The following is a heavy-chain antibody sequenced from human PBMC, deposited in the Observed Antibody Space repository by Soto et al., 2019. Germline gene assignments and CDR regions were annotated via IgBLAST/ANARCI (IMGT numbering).Heavy chain of an antibody. D-gene: IGHD2-2*01. CDR3: AKSLSAIPGDS. Sequence: GGSLRLSCVASGFTFSTYWMHWVRQAPGKGPEWVSHIKRDGSEIYYVDSVKGRFTISRDNAKSSLYLQMISLRAEDTAVYHCAKSLSAIPGDSWGQGTLVTVSS. V-gene: IGHV3-7*03. J-gene: IGHJ4*02. CDR1: GFTFSTYW. CDR2: IKRDGSEI.